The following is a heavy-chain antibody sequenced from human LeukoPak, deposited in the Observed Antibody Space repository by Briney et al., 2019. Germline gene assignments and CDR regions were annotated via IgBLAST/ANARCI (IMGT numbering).Heavy chain of an antibody. CDR3: ARAPYGYFGWDYYYGMDV. Sequence: PSETLSLTCAVYGGSFSGYYWSWIRQPPGKGLEWIGEINHSGSTNYNPSLKSRVTISVDTSKNQFSLKLSSVTAADTAVYYCARAPYGYFGWDYYYGMDVWGQGTTVTVSS. CDR2: INHSGST. CDR1: GGSFSGYY. J-gene: IGHJ6*02. D-gene: IGHD5-18*01. V-gene: IGHV4-34*01.